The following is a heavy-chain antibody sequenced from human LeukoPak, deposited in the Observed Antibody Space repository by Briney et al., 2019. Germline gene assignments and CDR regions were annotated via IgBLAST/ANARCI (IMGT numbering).Heavy chain of an antibody. CDR3: ARVPAARRFDY. V-gene: IGHV4-39*07. CDR2: IYYTGNT. Sequence: SETLSLTCTVSGGSINTNTYYWGWIRQPPGKGLEWIGTIYYTGNTYYNPSLKSRVTMSIGTSKNQFSLRLTSVTAADTAIFYCARVPAARRFDYWGQGTLVTVSS. CDR1: GGSINTNTYY. J-gene: IGHJ4*02. D-gene: IGHD6-6*01.